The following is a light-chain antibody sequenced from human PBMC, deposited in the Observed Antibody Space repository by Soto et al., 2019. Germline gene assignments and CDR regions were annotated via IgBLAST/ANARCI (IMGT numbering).Light chain of an antibody. CDR3: QQYKSFRA. Sequence: DIQMTQSPSTLSASFGDRVTITCRASQSIDNWLAWYQQKPGKAPKLLIYDASTLQSGVPSRFRGSGSGSDFTLTINSLQPDDFATYYCQQYKSFRAFGQGTKVDIK. J-gene: IGKJ1*01. CDR2: DAS. V-gene: IGKV1-5*01. CDR1: QSIDNW.